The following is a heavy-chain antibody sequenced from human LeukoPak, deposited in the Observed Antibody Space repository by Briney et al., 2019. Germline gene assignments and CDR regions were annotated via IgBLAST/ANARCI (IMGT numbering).Heavy chain of an antibody. CDR1: GYTLTSYD. V-gene: IGHV1-8*03. CDR3: ARGRGSPYGDYGPVDY. Sequence: GGPVKVSCKASGYTLTSYDINWVRQANGQGLEWMGWMNPNSGNIVYAQKFHGRVTITRNTSIGTAYMELSSLRSEDTAVYYCARGRGSPYGDYGPVDYWGQGTLVTVSS. J-gene: IGHJ4*02. D-gene: IGHD4-17*01. CDR2: MNPNSGNI.